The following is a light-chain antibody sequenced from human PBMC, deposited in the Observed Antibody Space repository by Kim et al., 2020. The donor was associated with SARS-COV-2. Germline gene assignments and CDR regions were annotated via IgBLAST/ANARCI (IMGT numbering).Light chain of an antibody. V-gene: IGLV1-44*01. Sequence: QSVLTQSPSASGTPGQRVTISCFGSSSNIGSNTVSWYHQLPATAPKLLIHSNNQWALGVPDRFSGSKTGTSASLAISGLQSADEGRYLCAAWDDSLKGVIFGEGTQLTVL. CDR1: SSNIGSNT. J-gene: IGLJ2*01. CDR2: SNN. CDR3: AAWDDSLKGVI.